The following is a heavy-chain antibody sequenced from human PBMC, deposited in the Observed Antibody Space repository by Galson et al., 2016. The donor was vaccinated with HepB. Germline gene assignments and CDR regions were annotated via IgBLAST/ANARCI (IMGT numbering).Heavy chain of an antibody. CDR1: GFTFSTYG. CDR3: TRGIRGSDY. V-gene: IGHV3-30*03. J-gene: IGHJ4*02. CDR2: ISYDGSDK. D-gene: IGHD3-10*01. Sequence: SLRLSCAASGFTFSTYGMHWVRQAPGRGLEWLAAISYDGSDKYYADSVKGRFTISRDNSQNTLYLQMNSLRAEDTALYYCTRGIRGSDYWGQGTLVTVSP.